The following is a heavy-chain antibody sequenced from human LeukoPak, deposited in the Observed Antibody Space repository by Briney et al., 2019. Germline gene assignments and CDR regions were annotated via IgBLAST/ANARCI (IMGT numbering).Heavy chain of an antibody. V-gene: IGHV1-2*02. CDR3: ARSLGYSSGWPPQMNYYYYGMDV. D-gene: IGHD6-19*01. CDR2: INPNSGGT. Sequence: ASVKVSCKASGYTFTGYYMHWVRQAPGQGLEWMGWINPNSGGTNYAQKFQGRVTMTRDTSISTAYMELSRLRSDDTAVYYCARSLGYSSGWPPQMNYYYYGMDVWGQGTTVTVSS. CDR1: GYTFTGYY. J-gene: IGHJ6*02.